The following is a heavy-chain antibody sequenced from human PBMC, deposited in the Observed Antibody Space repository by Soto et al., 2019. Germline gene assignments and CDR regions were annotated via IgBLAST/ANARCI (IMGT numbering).Heavy chain of an antibody. CDR3: VREGELMVTTAHFDF. CDR2: INSDGSGT. V-gene: IGHV3-74*01. D-gene: IGHD4-17*01. CDR1: GFTFSSYW. J-gene: IGHJ4*02. Sequence: EVQLVESGGGLVQPGGSLRLSCAASGFTFSSYWMHWVRQAPGKGLVWVSRINSDGSGTTYADSVKGRFTISRDNAKNTLYLQMNSLRGEDTAVYYCVREGELMVTTAHFDFWCQGTLVTVSS.